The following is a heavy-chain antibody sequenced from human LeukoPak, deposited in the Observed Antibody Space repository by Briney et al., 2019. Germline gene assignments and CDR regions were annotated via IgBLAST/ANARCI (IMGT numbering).Heavy chain of an antibody. V-gene: IGHV5-51*01. J-gene: IGHJ4*02. Sequence: PGGSLRLSCKGSGYSFTSYWIGWVRQMPGKGLEWMGIIYPGDSDTRYSPSFQGQVTISADKSISTAYLQWSSLKASNTAMYYCARRSPEFDYWGQRTLVTVSS. CDR2: IYPGDSDT. CDR1: GYSFTSYW. CDR3: ARRSPEFDY. D-gene: IGHD1-14*01.